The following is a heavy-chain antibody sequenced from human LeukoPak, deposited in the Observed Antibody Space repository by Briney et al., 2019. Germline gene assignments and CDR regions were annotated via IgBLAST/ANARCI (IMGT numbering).Heavy chain of an antibody. CDR1: GFTFSSYA. CDR2: ISGSGGST. V-gene: IGHV3-23*01. CDR3: ARPSDDYYYYYMDV. Sequence: GGSLRLSCAASGFTFSSYAMSWVRQAPGKGLEWVSAISGSGGSTYYADSVKGRFTISRDNSKNTLYLQMNSLRAEDTAVYYCARPSDDYYYYYMDVWGKGTTVTVSS. D-gene: IGHD2-21*01. J-gene: IGHJ6*03.